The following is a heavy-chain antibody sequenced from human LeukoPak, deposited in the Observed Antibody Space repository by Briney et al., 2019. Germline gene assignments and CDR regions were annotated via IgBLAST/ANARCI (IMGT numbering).Heavy chain of an antibody. CDR3: AKVRSRWLEVDYFDY. Sequence: PGGSLRLSCAASGFTFSSYAMSWVRQAPGKGLEWVSAISGSGGSTYYADSVKGRFTISRDNSKNTLYLQMNSLRAEDTAVYYCAKVRSRWLEVDYFDYWGQGTLVTVSS. V-gene: IGHV3-23*01. CDR2: ISGSGGST. J-gene: IGHJ4*02. D-gene: IGHD5-24*01. CDR1: GFTFSSYA.